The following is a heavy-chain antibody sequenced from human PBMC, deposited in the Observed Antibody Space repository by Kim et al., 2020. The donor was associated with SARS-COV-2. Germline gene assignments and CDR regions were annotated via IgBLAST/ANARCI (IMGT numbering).Heavy chain of an antibody. CDR3: AKGSAELRYFDWSTMSPSY. D-gene: IGHD3-9*01. CDR1: GFTFSSYT. V-gene: IGHV3-23*01. J-gene: IGHJ4*02. Sequence: GGSLRLSCAASGFTFSSYTMSWVRQAPGKGLEWVSSISGSGGCTYYADSVKGRFTISRDNSKNTLYLQMNNLRAEDTAVYYCAKGSAELRYFDWSTMSPSYRGPGTLVPLLS. CDR2: ISGSGGCT.